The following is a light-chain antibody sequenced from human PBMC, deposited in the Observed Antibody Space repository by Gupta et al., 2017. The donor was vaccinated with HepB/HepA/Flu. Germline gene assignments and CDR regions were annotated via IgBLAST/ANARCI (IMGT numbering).Light chain of an antibody. J-gene: IGKJ4*01. V-gene: IGKV1-12*01. CDR1: QGIRSW. CDR2: AAS. Sequence: DIQMTQSPSSVSASVVDRVTITCRASQGIRSWLAWYQQKPGKAPKLLIYAASSLQNEVPSRFSGSGSGTDFTLTIRSLQPEDFATYYCQQANTFPPFTFGGGTKVEIK. CDR3: QQANTFPPFT.